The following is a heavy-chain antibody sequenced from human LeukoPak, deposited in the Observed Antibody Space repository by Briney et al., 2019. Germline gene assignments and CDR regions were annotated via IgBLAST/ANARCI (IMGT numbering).Heavy chain of an antibody. V-gene: IGHV3-23*01. Sequence: GGSLRLSCAASGFTCSTSAMSWVRQAPGKGLEWVSAISDSGGSTYYADSVKGRFTISRDNSKNTLYLQMNSLRAEDTAVYYCAAGTAADYWGQGTLVTVSS. CDR1: GFTCSTSA. J-gene: IGHJ4*02. D-gene: IGHD6-13*01. CDR3: AAGTAADY. CDR2: ISDSGGST.